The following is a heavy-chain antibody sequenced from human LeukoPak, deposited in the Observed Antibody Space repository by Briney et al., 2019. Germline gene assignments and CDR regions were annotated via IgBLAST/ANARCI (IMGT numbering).Heavy chain of an antibody. CDR1: GFTFNTYW. Sequence: PGGSLRLSCAASGFTFNTYWMNWVRQAPGKGLVWVSHTNTDASSTNYADSVKGRFTISRDNAKNTLYLQMSSLRAEDTAVYYCARVGSDWPYWYFDLWGRGTLVTVSS. CDR3: ARVGSDWPYWYFDL. D-gene: IGHD6-19*01. V-gene: IGHV3-74*01. CDR2: TNTDASST. J-gene: IGHJ2*01.